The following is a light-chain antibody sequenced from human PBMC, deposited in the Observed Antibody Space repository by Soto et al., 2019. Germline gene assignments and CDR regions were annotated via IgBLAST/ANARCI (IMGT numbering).Light chain of an antibody. CDR3: SSYTSSSTLRV. CDR1: SSDVGGYNY. J-gene: IGLJ1*01. CDR2: DVS. Sequence: QSVLTQPASVSGSPGQSISISCTGTSSDVGGYNYVSWYQQHPGKAPKLMIYDVSNRPSGVSNRFSGSKSGNTASLTISGLQAEDEADYYCSSYTSSSTLRVFGTGTKLPVL. V-gene: IGLV2-14*01.